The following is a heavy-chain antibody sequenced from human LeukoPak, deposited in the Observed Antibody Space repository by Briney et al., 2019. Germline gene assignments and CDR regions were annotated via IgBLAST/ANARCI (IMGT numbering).Heavy chain of an antibody. CDR3: ARGSNMNYYDSSGYAY. CDR2: IKQDGSEK. J-gene: IGHJ4*02. D-gene: IGHD3-22*01. V-gene: IGHV3-7*01. Sequence: GGSLRLSCAASGFTFSSYWMSWVRQAPGKGLEWVANIKQDGSEKYYVDSVKGRFTISRDNAKNSLYLQMNSLRAEDTAVYYCARGSNMNYYDSSGYAYWGQGTLVTVPS. CDR1: GFTFSSYW.